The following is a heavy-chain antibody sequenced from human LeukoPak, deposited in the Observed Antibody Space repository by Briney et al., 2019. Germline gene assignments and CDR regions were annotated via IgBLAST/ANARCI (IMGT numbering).Heavy chain of an antibody. CDR1: GGTFSSYT. V-gene: IGHV1-69*02. CDR2: IIPILGIA. J-gene: IGHJ4*01. Sequence: SVKVSCKASGGTFSSYTISWVRQAPGQGLEWMGRIIPILGIANYAQKFQGRVTITADKSTSTAYMELSSLRSEDTAVYYCARQYYDFWSGYPSYFDYRGQGTLVTVSS. D-gene: IGHD3-3*01. CDR3: ARQYYDFWSGYPSYFDY.